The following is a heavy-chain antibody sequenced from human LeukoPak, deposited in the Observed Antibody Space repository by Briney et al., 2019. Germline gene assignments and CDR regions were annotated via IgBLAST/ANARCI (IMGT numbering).Heavy chain of an antibody. D-gene: IGHD3-22*01. CDR3: ARAAMIVVVKDYYYYYGMDV. CDR2: IIPIFGIA. Sequence: SVKVSCKASGGTFSSYAISWVRQAPGQGLEWMGRIIPIFGIANYAQKFQGRVTITADKSTSTAYMELSSLRSEDTAVYYCARAAMIVVVKDYYYYYGMDVWGQGTTVTVS. J-gene: IGHJ6*02. V-gene: IGHV1-69*04. CDR1: GGTFSSYA.